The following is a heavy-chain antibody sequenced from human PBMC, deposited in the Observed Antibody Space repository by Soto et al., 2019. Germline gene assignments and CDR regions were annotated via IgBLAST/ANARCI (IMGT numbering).Heavy chain of an antibody. J-gene: IGHJ6*02. D-gene: IGHD2-21*02. CDR1: GGSISSFY. CDR3: ARDYGGDPSYGLDV. V-gene: IGHV4-59*01. CDR2: IYFSGST. Sequence: SETLSLTCTVSGGSISSFYWTWIRQPPGKGLEWIGNIYFSGSTNYNPSLKSRVTISVDTSKNQFSLKLNSLTAADTAVYYCARDYGGDPSYGLDVWGQGTTVTVSS.